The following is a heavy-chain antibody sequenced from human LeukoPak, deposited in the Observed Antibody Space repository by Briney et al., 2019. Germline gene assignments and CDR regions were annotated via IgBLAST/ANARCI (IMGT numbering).Heavy chain of an antibody. CDR2: ISRTGNSI. Sequence: GGSLRLSCAASGFTLSSYEVNWVRLAPGKGLEWISYISRTGNSIYYADSVKGRFTISRDSAKNSLYLQMNSLRAEDTAVYYCARGPYISNWYVDYWGQGTLVTVAS. J-gene: IGHJ4*02. CDR1: GFTLSSYE. D-gene: IGHD6-13*01. CDR3: ARGPYISNWYVDY. V-gene: IGHV3-48*03.